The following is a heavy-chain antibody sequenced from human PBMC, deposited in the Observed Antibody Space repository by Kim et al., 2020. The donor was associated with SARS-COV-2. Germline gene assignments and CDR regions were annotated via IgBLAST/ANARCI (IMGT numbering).Heavy chain of an antibody. Sequence: SQTLSLTCAISGDRVSSNSAAWNWIRQSPSRGLEWLGRTYYRSKWYNDSAVSVKSRITINPDTSNNQFSLQLNSVTPEDTAVYYCARDQTPTFSYDILTGYRGGGSYYYYGMDVWGQGTTVTLSS. V-gene: IGHV6-1*01. CDR1: GDRVSSNSAA. CDR3: ARDQTPTFSYDILTGYRGGGSYYYYGMDV. CDR2: TYYRSKWYN. J-gene: IGHJ6*02. D-gene: IGHD3-9*01.